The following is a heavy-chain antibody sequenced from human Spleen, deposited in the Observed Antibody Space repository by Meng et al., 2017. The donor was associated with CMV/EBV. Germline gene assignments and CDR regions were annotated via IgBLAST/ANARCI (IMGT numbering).Heavy chain of an antibody. CDR1: GFIFSTYA. Sequence: GESLKISCAASGFIFSTYAMNWVRQAPGKGLEWVSASGSDGRTYYADSVKGRFTISRDNSKNTLYLEMNSLRAEDTAVYYCAKAHYGSGSYLSSYHGMDVWGQGTTVTVS. D-gene: IGHD3-10*01. CDR2: SGSDGRT. V-gene: IGHV3-23*01. CDR3: AKAHYGSGSYLSSYHGMDV. J-gene: IGHJ6*02.